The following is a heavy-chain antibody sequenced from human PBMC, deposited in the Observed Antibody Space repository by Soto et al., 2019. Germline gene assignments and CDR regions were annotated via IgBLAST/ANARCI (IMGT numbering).Heavy chain of an antibody. CDR2: ISSSSSYI. CDR3: ARDALCIRAGRYYFDY. V-gene: IGHV3-21*01. Sequence: EVQLVESGGGLVKPGGSLRLSCAASGFTFSSYSMNWVRQAPGKGLEWVSSISSSSSYIYYADSVKGRFTISRDNAKNSLYLQMNSLRAEDTAVYYCARDALCIRAGRYYFDYWGQGTLVTVSS. CDR1: GFTFSSYS. J-gene: IGHJ4*02. D-gene: IGHD3-3*02.